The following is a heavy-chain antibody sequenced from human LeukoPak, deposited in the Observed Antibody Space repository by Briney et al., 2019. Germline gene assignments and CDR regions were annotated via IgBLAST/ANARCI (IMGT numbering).Heavy chain of an antibody. J-gene: IGHJ6*02. Sequence: GESLRLSCTASGFTFSNFWMGWVRQAPGKGLEWVANIKQDETEKFYLGSVKGRFTISRDNAKNSLYLQMNSLRAEDTAVYYCARDRWELLSNSYHYCGLDVWGQGTTVTVSS. CDR2: IKQDETEK. CDR1: GFTFSNFW. V-gene: IGHV3-7*01. D-gene: IGHD2-15*01. CDR3: ARDRWELLSNSYHYCGLDV.